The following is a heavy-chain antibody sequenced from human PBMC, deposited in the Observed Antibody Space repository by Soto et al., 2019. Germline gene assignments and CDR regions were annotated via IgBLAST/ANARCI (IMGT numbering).Heavy chain of an antibody. CDR2: IIPIFGTA. D-gene: IGHD3-10*01. CDR3: ARKHGSGSFDY. V-gene: IGHV1-69*13. Sequence: SMKVSSRASGGTSSSYAISWLRQAPEQRLEWLGGIIPIFGTANSAQKFQGRVTITADESTSTAYLELSSLRTEDTAVYDCARKHGSGSFDYRGQGTQGTVAS. J-gene: IGHJ4*02. CDR1: GGTSSSYA.